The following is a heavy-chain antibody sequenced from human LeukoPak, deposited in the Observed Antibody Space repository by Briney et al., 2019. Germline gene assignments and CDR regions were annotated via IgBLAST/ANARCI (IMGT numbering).Heavy chain of an antibody. Sequence: SETLSLICTVSGGSISSGDYYWSWIRQPPGKGLGWIGYIYYSGSTYYNPSLKSRVTISEDTSRNQFSLQLSSVTAADTAVYYCARIHRYCSGGACYVLDNWGQGTLVAVSS. J-gene: IGHJ4*02. CDR1: GGSISSGDYY. D-gene: IGHD2-15*01. CDR3: ARIHRYCSGGACYVLDN. CDR2: IYYSGST. V-gene: IGHV4-30-4*02.